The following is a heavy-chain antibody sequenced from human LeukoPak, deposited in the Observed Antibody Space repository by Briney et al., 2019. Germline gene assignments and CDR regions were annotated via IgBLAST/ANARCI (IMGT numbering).Heavy chain of an antibody. CDR2: INPSGGST. Sequence: ASVKVSCKASGYTFTSYYMHWVRQAPGQGLEWMGIINPSGGSTSYAQKFQGRVTMTRDTSTSTVYMGLSSLRSEDTAVYYCARGRFLYYDFWSGYPDYWGQGTLVTVSS. CDR1: GYTFTSYY. D-gene: IGHD3-3*01. V-gene: IGHV1-46*01. CDR3: ARGRFLYYDFWSGYPDY. J-gene: IGHJ4*02.